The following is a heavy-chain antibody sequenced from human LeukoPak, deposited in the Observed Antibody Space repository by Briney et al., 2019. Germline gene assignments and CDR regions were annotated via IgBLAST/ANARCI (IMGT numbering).Heavy chain of an antibody. J-gene: IGHJ5*02. D-gene: IGHD6-25*01. CDR1: GYIFTDYF. V-gene: IGHV1-2*02. CDR3: ARGFQRLEHWDYLDP. Sequence: GASVKVSCKASGYIFTDYFLHWVRQAAGQRLEWMGWINPNSGDTKYAQRFQGRVTMTRVTSIATAYMELNRLTSDDTAVYYCARGFQRLEHWDYLDPWGQGTLVTVAS. CDR2: INPNSGDT.